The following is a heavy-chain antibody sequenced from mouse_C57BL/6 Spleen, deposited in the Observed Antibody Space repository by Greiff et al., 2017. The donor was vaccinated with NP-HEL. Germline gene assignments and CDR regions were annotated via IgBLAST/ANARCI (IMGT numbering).Heavy chain of an antibody. CDR2: INPSSGYT. J-gene: IGHJ3*01. Sequence: QVQLKESGAELAKPGASVKLSCKASGYTFTSYWMHWVKQRPGQGLEWIGYINPSSGYTKYNQKFKDKATLTADKSSSTAYMQLSSLTYEDSAVYYCARLSGNYEVWFAYWGQGTLVTVSA. CDR1: GYTFTSYW. V-gene: IGHV1-7*01. D-gene: IGHD2-1*01. CDR3: ARLSGNYEVWFAY.